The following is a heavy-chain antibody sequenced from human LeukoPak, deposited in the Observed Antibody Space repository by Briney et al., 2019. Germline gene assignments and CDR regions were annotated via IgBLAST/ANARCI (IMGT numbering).Heavy chain of an antibody. V-gene: IGHV1-46*01. J-gene: IGHJ4*02. CDR1: GYTFTSYY. Sequence: GASVKVSCKASGYTFTSYYMHWVRQAPGQGLEWLGIINLSGGSTHYPQKFQDRVTMTRDTSTSTVYMELSSLRSEDTAVYYRARDLDYGEKSEDYWGQGTLVTVSS. CDR3: ARDLDYGEKSEDY. CDR2: INLSGGST. D-gene: IGHD4/OR15-4a*01.